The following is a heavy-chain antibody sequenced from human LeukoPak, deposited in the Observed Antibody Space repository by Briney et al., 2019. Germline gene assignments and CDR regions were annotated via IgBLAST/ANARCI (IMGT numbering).Heavy chain of an antibody. CDR3: ATEYWYRHDY. CDR2: IDKDGSGT. CDR1: GFNFNYYF. V-gene: IGHV3-7*01. D-gene: IGHD6-13*01. J-gene: IGHJ4*02. Sequence: GGSLRLSCATSGFNFNYYFMAWVRQAPGKGLEWLATIDKDGSGTEYIDSVRGRFTISRDNTKKSIHLQMSSLSADDTAVYFCATEYWYRHDYWGQGALVTVSS.